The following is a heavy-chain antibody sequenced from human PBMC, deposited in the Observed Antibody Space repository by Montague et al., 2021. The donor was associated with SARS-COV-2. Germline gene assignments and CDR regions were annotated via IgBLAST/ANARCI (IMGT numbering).Heavy chain of an antibody. Sequence: LSLSCAASGFYAMSWVRQAPGKGLEWVSVISGSGGNTYYADSVKGRFTISRDNSKNTLYLQMNSLRAEDTAVYYCAKAPTMVRGVYFDYWGQGTLVTVSS. CDR2: ISGSGGNT. CDR1: GFYA. V-gene: IGHV3-23*01. D-gene: IGHD3-10*01. J-gene: IGHJ4*02. CDR3: AKAPTMVRGVYFDY.